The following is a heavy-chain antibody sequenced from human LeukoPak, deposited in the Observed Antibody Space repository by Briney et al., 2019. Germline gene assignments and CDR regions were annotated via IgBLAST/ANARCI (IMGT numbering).Heavy chain of an antibody. CDR2: IYYSGST. J-gene: IGHJ5*02. V-gene: IGHV4-59*12. D-gene: IGHD4-17*01. CDR1: GGSISSYY. Sequence: PSETLSLTCTISGGSISSYYWSWIRKPPGKGLEWIGSIYYSGSTYYNPSLKSRVTISVDTSKNQFSLKLSSVTAADTAVYYCARDWDYGGFSWFDPWGQGTLVTVSS. CDR3: ARDWDYGGFSWFDP.